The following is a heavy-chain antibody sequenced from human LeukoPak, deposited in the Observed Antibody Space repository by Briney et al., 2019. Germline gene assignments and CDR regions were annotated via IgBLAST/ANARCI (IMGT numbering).Heavy chain of an antibody. CDR3: ARRSSENYFDY. CDR1: GFTFSSYA. CDR2: ILYDGSNK. Sequence: GGSLRLSCAASGFTFSSYAMHWVRQAPGKGLEWVAVILYDGSNKYYADSVKGRFTISRDNSKNTLYLQMNSLRAEDTAVYYCARRSSENYFDYWGQETLVTVSS. J-gene: IGHJ4*02. V-gene: IGHV3-30-3*01. D-gene: IGHD3-3*01.